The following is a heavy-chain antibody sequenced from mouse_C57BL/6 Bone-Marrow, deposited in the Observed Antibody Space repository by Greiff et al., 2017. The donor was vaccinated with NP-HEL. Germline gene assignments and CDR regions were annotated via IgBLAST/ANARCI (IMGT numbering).Heavy chain of an antibody. J-gene: IGHJ4*01. CDR3: ASLITRGDYYAMDY. CDR1: GFTFSDYG. V-gene: IGHV5-17*01. Sequence: DVQLVESGGGLVKPGGSLKLSCAASGFTFSDYGMHWVRQAPEKGLEWVAYISSGSSTINYADTVKGRFTISRDNAQDSLFLKVSRLRSRDTAMYYCASLITRGDYYAMDYWGQGTSVTVSS. D-gene: IGHD2-4*01. CDR2: ISSGSSTI.